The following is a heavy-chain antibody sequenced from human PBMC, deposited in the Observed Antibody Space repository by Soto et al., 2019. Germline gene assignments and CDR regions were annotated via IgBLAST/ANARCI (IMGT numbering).Heavy chain of an antibody. V-gene: IGHV4-31*03. CDR2: IYYSGST. D-gene: IGHD3-16*01. Sequence: QVQLQESGPGLVKPSQTLSLTCTVSGGSISSDGYSWSWIRQHPGKGLEWIGYIYYSGSTFYNPSLKSRVTISADTSKSQFSLKLSSVTAADTAVYYCVSGDDGAFDYWGQGTLVTVSS. J-gene: IGHJ4*02. CDR1: GGSISSDGYS. CDR3: VSGDDGAFDY.